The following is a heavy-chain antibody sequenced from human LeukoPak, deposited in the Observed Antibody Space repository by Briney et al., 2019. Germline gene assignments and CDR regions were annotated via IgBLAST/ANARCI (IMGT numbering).Heavy chain of an antibody. Sequence: GGSLRLSCAASGFTFSDNYMSWIRQAPGKGLEWVSYISSSGSIYYADSVKGRFTISRDNAKNSLYLQMNSLRAEDTALYYCVRDLDWGAFDVWGQGTMVTVSS. D-gene: IGHD3/OR15-3a*01. V-gene: IGHV3-11*01. CDR2: ISSSGSI. CDR1: GFTFSDNY. CDR3: VRDLDWGAFDV. J-gene: IGHJ3*01.